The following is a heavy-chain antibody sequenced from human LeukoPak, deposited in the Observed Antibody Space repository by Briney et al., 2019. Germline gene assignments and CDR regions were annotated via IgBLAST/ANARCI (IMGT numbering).Heavy chain of an antibody. D-gene: IGHD2-15*01. CDR3: VRRRRILPFDP. V-gene: IGHV4-34*01. Sequence: KPSETLSLTCAVYGGSFSGYYWNWIRQPPLKGLEWIGEINHSGNTNYNPSLKSRVTISVDTSKNQFSLKLCSVTAADTAVYYCVRRRRILPFDPWGQGTLVTVSS. J-gene: IGHJ5*02. CDR2: INHSGNT. CDR1: GGSFSGYY.